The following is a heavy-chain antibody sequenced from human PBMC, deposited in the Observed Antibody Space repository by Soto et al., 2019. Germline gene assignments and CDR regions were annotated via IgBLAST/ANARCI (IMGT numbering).Heavy chain of an antibody. CDR2: INTGGTT. CDR1: GGSIGTYY. V-gene: IGHV4-4*07. Sequence: QVQLQESGPGLVKPSETLSLTCTVSGGSIGTYYWTWIRQPAGKGLEWIGRINTGGTTTYNPSLKSRVTMSVDTSKNQFSLNLSSVTAADTAVYYCARDYSSSSGRTLDIWGQGTMVTVSS. D-gene: IGHD6-6*01. J-gene: IGHJ3*02. CDR3: ARDYSSSSGRTLDI.